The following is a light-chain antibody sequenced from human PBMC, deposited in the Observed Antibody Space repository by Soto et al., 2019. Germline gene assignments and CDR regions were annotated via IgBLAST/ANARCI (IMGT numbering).Light chain of an antibody. CDR2: GAS. CDR3: QQRSNWPPIT. Sequence: EIVLTQSPGTLSLSPGERATLSCRASQSFSNNYLAWYQQKPGQAPRLLIYGASSRATGIPERFSGSGSGTDFTLTISSLEPEDFAVYYCQQRSNWPPITFGQGTRLEIK. V-gene: IGKV3D-20*02. CDR1: QSFSNNY. J-gene: IGKJ5*01.